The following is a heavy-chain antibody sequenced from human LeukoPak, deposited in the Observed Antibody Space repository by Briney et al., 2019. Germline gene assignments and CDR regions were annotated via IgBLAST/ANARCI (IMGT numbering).Heavy chain of an antibody. D-gene: IGHD3-22*01. CDR1: GFTFSSYA. Sequence: PGASLRLSCAASGFTFSSYAMSWVRQAPGKGLEWVSAISGSGGSTYYADSVKGRFTISRDNSKNTLYLQMNSLRAEDTAVYYCARMVTMIVVVITNYFDYWGQGTLVTVSS. V-gene: IGHV3-23*01. J-gene: IGHJ4*02. CDR3: ARMVTMIVVVITNYFDY. CDR2: ISGSGGST.